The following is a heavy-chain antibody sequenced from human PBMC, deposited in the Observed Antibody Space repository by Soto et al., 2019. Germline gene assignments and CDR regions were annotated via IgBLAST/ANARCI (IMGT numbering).Heavy chain of an antibody. CDR1: GYTFTSYY. D-gene: IGHD6-19*01. V-gene: IGHV1-46*01. CDR2: INPSGGST. J-gene: IGHJ1*01. CDR3: ARYRSSGWPPLY. Sequence: AAVEVSCKASGYTFTSYYMHWGRQAPGQGLEWMGIINPSGGSTSYAQKLQGRVTMTTDTSTSTAYMELRSLRSDDTAVYYCARYRSSGWPPLYWGQGTPVTGSS.